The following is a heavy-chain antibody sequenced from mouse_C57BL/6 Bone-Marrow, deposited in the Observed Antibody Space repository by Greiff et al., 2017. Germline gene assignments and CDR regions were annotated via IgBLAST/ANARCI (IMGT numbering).Heavy chain of an antibody. V-gene: IGHV1-54*01. CDR3: ASKEYGYFDV. CDR1: GYAFTNYL. J-gene: IGHJ1*03. CDR2: INPGSGGT. Sequence: VQLQQSGAELVRPGTSVKVSCKASGYAFTNYLIEWVKQRPGQGLEWIGVINPGSGGTDYNEKFKGKAKLTADKSSSNAYMQLSSLTSEDSAVYVCASKEYGYFDVWGTGTTVTVSS.